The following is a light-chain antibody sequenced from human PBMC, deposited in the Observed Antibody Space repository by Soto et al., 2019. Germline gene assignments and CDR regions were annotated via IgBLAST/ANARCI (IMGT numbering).Light chain of an antibody. CDR3: QHYYNWPRT. CDR1: QSISNW. CDR2: HAS. V-gene: IGKV1-5*01. J-gene: IGKJ1*01. Sequence: DIQMTQSPSTLPASVGDRVTITCRASQSISNWLAWYQQKPGTAPKLLIYHASTLESGVPSRFSGSGSGTDFTLSISSLQSQDSAIYYCQHYYNWPRTFGQGTKVDIK.